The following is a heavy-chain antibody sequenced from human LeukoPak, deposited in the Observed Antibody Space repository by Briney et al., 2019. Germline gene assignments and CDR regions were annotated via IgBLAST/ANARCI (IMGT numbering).Heavy chain of an antibody. CDR3: ASSYYYDSSGYRAHDY. J-gene: IGHJ4*02. CDR2: IYHSGST. Sequence: SETLSLTCTVSGGSISSDYWSWIRQPPGKGLEWIGYIYHSGSTNYNPSLKSRVTISVDKSKNQFSLKLSSVTAADTAVYYCASSYYYDSSGYRAHDYWGQGTLVTVSS. CDR1: GGSISSDY. D-gene: IGHD3-22*01. V-gene: IGHV4-59*12.